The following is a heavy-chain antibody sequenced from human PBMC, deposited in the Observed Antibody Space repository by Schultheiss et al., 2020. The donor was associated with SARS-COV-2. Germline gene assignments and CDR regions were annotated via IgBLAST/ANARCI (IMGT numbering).Heavy chain of an antibody. Sequence: GGSLRLSCAASGFTFSNAWMNWVRQAPGKGLEWVSVIYSGGSTYYADSVKGRFTISRDNSKNTLYLQMNSLRAEDTAVYYCARTDPGGNYFDYWGQGTLVTVSS. V-gene: IGHV3-53*01. CDR1: GFTFSNAW. CDR2: IYSGGST. CDR3: ARTDPGGNYFDY. J-gene: IGHJ4*02. D-gene: IGHD4-23*01.